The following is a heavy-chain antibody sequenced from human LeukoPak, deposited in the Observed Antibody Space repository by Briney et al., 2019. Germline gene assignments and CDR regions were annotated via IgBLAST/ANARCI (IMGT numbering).Heavy chain of an antibody. CDR1: GYTFTDYH. CDR3: ATDPRYYYDSSGHFDY. D-gene: IGHD3-22*01. Sequence: ASVKVSCKVSGYTFTDYHMHWVQQAPGKGLEWMGLVDPEDGETIYAEKFQGRVTITADTSTDTAYMELSSLRSEDTAVYYCATDPRYYYDSSGHFDYWGQGTLVTVSS. J-gene: IGHJ4*02. V-gene: IGHV1-69-2*01. CDR2: VDPEDGET.